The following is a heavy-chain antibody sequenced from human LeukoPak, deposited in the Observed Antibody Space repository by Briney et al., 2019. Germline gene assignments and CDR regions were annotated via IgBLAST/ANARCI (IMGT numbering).Heavy chain of an antibody. CDR3: ARRYYGSGSYYNH. D-gene: IGHD3-10*01. J-gene: IGHJ4*02. CDR1: GGSFSGYY. CDR2: INHSGST. Sequence: PSETLSLTCAVYGGSFSGYYWSWIRQPPGKGLEWIGEINHSGSTNYNPSLKSRVTISVDTSKNQFSLKLSSVTAADTAVYYCARRYYGSGSYYNHWGQGTLVTVSS. V-gene: IGHV4-34*01.